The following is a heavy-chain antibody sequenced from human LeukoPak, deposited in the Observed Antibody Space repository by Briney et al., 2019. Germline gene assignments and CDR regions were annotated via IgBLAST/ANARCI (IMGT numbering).Heavy chain of an antibody. CDR2: INPNSGGT. CDR1: GYTFSGCY. CDR3: ALIGDHAWFDP. D-gene: IGHD3-10*01. Sequence: GASVKVSCKASGYTFSGCYIFWVRRAPGQGLEWMGWINPNSGGTNYAQEFQGRVTMTRDTSITTAYMELSTLRSDDTAVYYCALIGDHAWFDPWGQGTLVTVSS. V-gene: IGHV1-2*02. J-gene: IGHJ5*02.